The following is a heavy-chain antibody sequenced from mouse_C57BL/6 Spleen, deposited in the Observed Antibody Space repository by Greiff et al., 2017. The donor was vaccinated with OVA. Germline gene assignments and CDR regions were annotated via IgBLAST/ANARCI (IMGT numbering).Heavy chain of an antibody. CDR3: ARSGLYGSSYPWFAY. D-gene: IGHD1-1*01. CDR2: INPNYGTT. Sequence: VQLHQSGPELVKPGASVKISCKASGYSFTDYNMNWVKQSNGKSLEWIGVINPNYGTTSYNQKFKGKATLTVDQSSSTAYMQLNSLTSEDSAVYYCARSGLYGSSYPWFAYWGQGTLVTVSA. CDR1: GYSFTDYN. V-gene: IGHV1-39*01. J-gene: IGHJ3*01.